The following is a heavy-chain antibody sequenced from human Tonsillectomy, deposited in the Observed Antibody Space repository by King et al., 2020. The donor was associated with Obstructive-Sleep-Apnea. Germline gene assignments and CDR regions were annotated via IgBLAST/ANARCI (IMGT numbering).Heavy chain of an antibody. Sequence: QVTLKESGPTLVKPTQTLTLTCTFSGFSLSTSGVGVGWIRQPPGKALEWLALIYWDDDKRYSPSLKSRLTITKDTSKNQVVLTMTNMNPVDTATYYCARAFSTDWHDAFDTWGEGTMVTVSS. CDR3: ARAFSTDWHDAFDT. J-gene: IGHJ3*02. D-gene: IGHD6-19*01. V-gene: IGHV2-5*02. CDR2: IYWDDDK. CDR1: GFSLSTSGVG.